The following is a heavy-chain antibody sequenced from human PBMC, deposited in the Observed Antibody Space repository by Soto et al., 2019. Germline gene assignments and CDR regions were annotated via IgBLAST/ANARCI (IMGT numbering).Heavy chain of an antibody. CDR3: ARDRLRFFDCYRGYYHYYVMSA. V-gene: IGHV4-34*01. D-gene: IGHD3-9*01. CDR2: INHSGST. CDR1: GGSFSGCY. J-gene: IGHJ6*02. Sequence: SETLSLTCAVYGGSFSGCYWSWIRQPPGKGLEWIGEINHSGSTNYNPSLKSRVTISVDTSKNQFSLKLSSVTAADTAVYYCARDRLRFFDCYRGYYHYYVMSAWAQRTSVTSP.